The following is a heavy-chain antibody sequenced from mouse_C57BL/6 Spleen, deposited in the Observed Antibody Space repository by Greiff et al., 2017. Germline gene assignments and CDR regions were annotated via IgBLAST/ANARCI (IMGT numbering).Heavy chain of an antibody. CDR1: GFSLTSYG. D-gene: IGHD1-1*01. Sequence: VMLVESGPGLVAPSQSLSITCTVSGFSLTSYGVHWVRQPPGKGLEWLVVIWSDGSTTYNSALKSRLSISKDNSKSQVFLKRNSSQTDDTAMYYCATYGSSYGGFAYWGQGTLVTGSA. V-gene: IGHV2-6*03. CDR2: IWSDGST. CDR3: ATYGSSYGGFAY. J-gene: IGHJ3*01.